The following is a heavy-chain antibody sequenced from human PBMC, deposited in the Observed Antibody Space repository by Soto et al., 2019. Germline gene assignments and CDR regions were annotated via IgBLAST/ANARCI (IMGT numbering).Heavy chain of an antibody. CDR1: GYTFSNYG. CDR3: SSLKLMYGDYYGRDV. Sequence: QVQLVQSGVEVKKPGASVKVSCKASGYTFSNYGISWVRQAPGQGLEWMGWFSSYNGDARYAQNLQGRVTMTTDTSTSTAYMELWSLRSDDTAVYYCSSLKLMYGDYYGRDVWGQGTTFIVSS. CDR2: FSSYNGDA. D-gene: IGHD4-17*01. J-gene: IGHJ6*02. V-gene: IGHV1-18*01.